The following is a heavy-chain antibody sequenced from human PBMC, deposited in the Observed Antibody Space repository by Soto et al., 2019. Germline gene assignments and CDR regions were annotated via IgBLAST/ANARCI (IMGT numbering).Heavy chain of an antibody. J-gene: IGHJ4*02. D-gene: IGHD2-8*02. V-gene: IGHV4-34*01. CDR2: TNHSGST. CDR3: ARDKITGLFDY. CDR1: GGSFSGYY. Sequence: QVQLQQWGAGLLKPSETLSLTCAVYGGSFSGYYWTWIRQPQGPWLEWIGETNHSGSTNYNPSLKSRVTISVDTSKNQFSLKLTSVTAADTAVYYCARDKITGLFDYWGQGTLVTVSS.